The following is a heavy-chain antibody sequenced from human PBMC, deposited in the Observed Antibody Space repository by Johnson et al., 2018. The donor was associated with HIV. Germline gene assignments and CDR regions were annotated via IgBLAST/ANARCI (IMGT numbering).Heavy chain of an antibody. CDR3: TTGGDAFDI. Sequence: EKLVESGGTLVKPGGSLRLSCAASGFTFTDAWVNWVRQAPGKGLEWVGRIKSESDGGTTDYAAPVKGRFTISRDDSRNTLSLYMNSLKIEDTAVYYCTTGGDAFDIWGQGTSLTVSS. J-gene: IGHJ3*02. CDR2: IKSESDGGTT. V-gene: IGHV3-15*02. D-gene: IGHD3-16*01. CDR1: GFTFTDAW.